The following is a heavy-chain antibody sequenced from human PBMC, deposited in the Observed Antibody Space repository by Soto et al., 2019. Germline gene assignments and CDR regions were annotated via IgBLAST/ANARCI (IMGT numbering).Heavy chain of an antibody. J-gene: IGHJ4*02. V-gene: IGHV5-51*01. D-gene: IGHD3-10*01. Sequence: PGESLKISCKASGYDFNNYWIGWVRQLPGKGLEWMGIIYPGDSDTRYSAAFRGQVTISADTSISTAFLQWSNLKASDTATYFCAMRSGDYERIFNWGPGTLVTVSS. CDR2: IYPGDSDT. CDR3: AMRSGDYERIFN. CDR1: GYDFNNYW.